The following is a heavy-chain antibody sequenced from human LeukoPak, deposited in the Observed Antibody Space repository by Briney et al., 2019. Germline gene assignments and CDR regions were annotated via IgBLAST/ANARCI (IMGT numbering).Heavy chain of an antibody. CDR3: ARGVLDDY. J-gene: IGHJ4*02. D-gene: IGHD3-16*01. CDR1: GGSFSGYY. V-gene: IGHV4-34*01. CDR2: INHSGST. Sequence: SETLSLTCAVLGGSFSGYYWSWIRQPPGKGLEWIGEINHSGSTNYTPSLTSRVTISVDTSKNQFAPKLSSVTAADTAVYYCARGVLDDYWGQGTLFTVSS.